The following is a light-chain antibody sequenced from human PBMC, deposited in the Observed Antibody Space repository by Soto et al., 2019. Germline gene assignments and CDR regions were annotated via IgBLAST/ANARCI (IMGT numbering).Light chain of an antibody. J-gene: IGKJ4*01. CDR3: QQYNNWPLT. V-gene: IGKV3-15*01. CDR1: QSVSSD. CDR2: GAF. Sequence: ERVMTQAPATLSVSPGERATLSCRASQSVSSDSAWYQQKPGQGPRLLIYGAFNRATGVPARFSGSGSGTEFTLTISSLQSEDFAVYYCQQYNNWPLTFGGGTKVEIK.